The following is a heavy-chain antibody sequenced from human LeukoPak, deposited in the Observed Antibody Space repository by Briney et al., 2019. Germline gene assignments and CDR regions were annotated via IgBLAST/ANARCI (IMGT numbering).Heavy chain of an antibody. J-gene: IGHJ4*02. CDR1: GFSFSTYW. D-gene: IGHD1-20*01. CDR2: IKQDGSEK. V-gene: IGHV3-7*01. Sequence: GGSLRLSCAAPGFSFSTYWMSWVRQAPGEGLEWVANIKQDGSEKYYADSVKGRFTISRDNAKNSLYLQMNSLRAEDTAVYYCARAGNWNDGGYFDYWGQGTLVTVSS. CDR3: ARAGNWNDGGYFDY.